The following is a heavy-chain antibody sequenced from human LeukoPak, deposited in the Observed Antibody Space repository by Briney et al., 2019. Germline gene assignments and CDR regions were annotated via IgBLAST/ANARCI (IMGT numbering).Heavy chain of an antibody. J-gene: IGHJ4*02. CDR2: INSDGSST. CDR1: GFTFSSYW. V-gene: IGHV3-74*01. CDR3: ARVTYYYDSSGYYHFDY. D-gene: IGHD3-22*01. Sequence: GGSLRLSCAASGFTFSSYWMHWVRQAPGKGLVWVSRINSDGSSTNYADSVKGRFTISRDNAKNTLYLQMNSLKAEDTAVYYCARVTYYYDSSGYYHFDYWGQGTLVTVSS.